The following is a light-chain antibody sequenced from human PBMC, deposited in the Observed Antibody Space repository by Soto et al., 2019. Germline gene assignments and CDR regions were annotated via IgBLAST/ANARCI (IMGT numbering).Light chain of an antibody. V-gene: IGKV1-5*01. CDR3: QQCYMGWT. Sequence: DIQMTQSPSTLSASVGDSVTITCRASQSISSWLAWYQQKPGKAPKLLIYDASSLESGVPSRFSGSGFGTEFTLSITSLQPEDFGTYYCQQCYMGWTFGQGTKVDIK. J-gene: IGKJ1*01. CDR1: QSISSW. CDR2: DAS.